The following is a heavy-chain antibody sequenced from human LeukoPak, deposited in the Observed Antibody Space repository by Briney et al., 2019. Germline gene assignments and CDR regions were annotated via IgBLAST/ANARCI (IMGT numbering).Heavy chain of an antibody. V-gene: IGHV3-23*01. CDR2: INGGGNTK. CDR1: VFPFSSFA. Sequence: PGGSLRLSCAASVFPFSSFAMGWLRQSPGKGLEWLSTINGGGNTKFYSDSVKGRFTISRDNSKHTLYLHMDSLRPDDTATYYCTKELHVAVAVADYYYFYMDVWGRGTAVTVSS. CDR3: TKELHVAVAVADYYYFYMDV. D-gene: IGHD6-19*01. J-gene: IGHJ6*03.